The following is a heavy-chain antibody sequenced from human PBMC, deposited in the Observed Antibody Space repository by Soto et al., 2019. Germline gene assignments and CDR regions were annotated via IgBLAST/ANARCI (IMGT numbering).Heavy chain of an antibody. V-gene: IGHV4-31*03. Sequence: QVQLQESGPGLVKPSQTLSLTCTVSGGSISSGGYYWSWIRQHPGKGLEWIGYIYYSGSTYYNPSLKSRVTISVDTSKNQCSLKLSSVTAADTAVYYCARGWIQLWFPNRYYFDYWGQGTLVTVSS. CDR1: GGSISSGGYY. D-gene: IGHD5-18*01. J-gene: IGHJ4*02. CDR2: IYYSGST. CDR3: ARGWIQLWFPNRYYFDY.